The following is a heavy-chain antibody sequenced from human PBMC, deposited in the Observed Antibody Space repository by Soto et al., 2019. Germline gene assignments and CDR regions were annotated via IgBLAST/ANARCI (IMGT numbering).Heavy chain of an antibody. CDR1: GFTFSSYA. D-gene: IGHD2-21*02. Sequence: EVQLLESGGGLVQPGGSLRVSCAASGFTFSSYAMSWVRQAPGKGLEWVSAISGSGGSTYYADSVKGRFTISRDNSKNTLYLQMNSLGAEDTAVYYCAKVDRTLVVTACNYWGQGTLVTVSS. CDR2: ISGSGGST. V-gene: IGHV3-23*01. CDR3: AKVDRTLVVTACNY. J-gene: IGHJ4*02.